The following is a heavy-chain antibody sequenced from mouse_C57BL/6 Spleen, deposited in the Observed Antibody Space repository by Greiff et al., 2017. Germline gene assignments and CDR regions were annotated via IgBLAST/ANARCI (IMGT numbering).Heavy chain of an antibody. J-gene: IGHJ2*01. CDR3: ASRSDGSSFHYFDY. CDR2: INPSTGGT. V-gene: IGHV1-42*01. CDR1: GYSFTGYY. D-gene: IGHD1-1*01. Sequence: VQLQQSGPELVKPGASVKISCKASGYSFTGYYMNWVKQSPEKSLEWIGEINPSTGGTTYNQKFKAKATLTVDKSSSTAYMQLKSLTSEDSAVXYCASRSDGSSFHYFDYWGQGTTLTVSS.